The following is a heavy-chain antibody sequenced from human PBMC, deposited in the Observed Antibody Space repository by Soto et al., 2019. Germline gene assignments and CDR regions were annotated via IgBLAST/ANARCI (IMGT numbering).Heavy chain of an antibody. Sequence: SGPTLVNPTQTLTLTCTFSGFSLSTSGVGVGWIRQPPGKALEWLALIYWNDDKRYSPSLKSRLTITKDTSKNQVVLTMTNMDPVDTATYYCARRASGYCSSTSCSDNYYYYYGMDVWGQGTTVTV. CDR1: GFSLSTSGVG. V-gene: IGHV2-5*01. CDR2: IYWNDDK. D-gene: IGHD2-2*01. CDR3: ARRASGYCSSTSCSDNYYYYYGMDV. J-gene: IGHJ6*02.